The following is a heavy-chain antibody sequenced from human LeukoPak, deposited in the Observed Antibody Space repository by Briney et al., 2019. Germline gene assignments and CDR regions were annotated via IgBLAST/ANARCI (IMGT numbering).Heavy chain of an antibody. Sequence: SETLSLTCTVSGGSISSGSYYWSWIRQPAGKGLEWIGRIYTSGSTNYNPSLKSRVTISVDTSKNQFSLKLSSVTAADTAVYYCARGRGYHCSSTSCYAGYWFDPWGQGTLVTVSS. V-gene: IGHV4-61*02. D-gene: IGHD2-2*01. CDR1: GGSISSGSYY. J-gene: IGHJ5*02. CDR2: IYTSGST. CDR3: ARGRGYHCSSTSCYAGYWFDP.